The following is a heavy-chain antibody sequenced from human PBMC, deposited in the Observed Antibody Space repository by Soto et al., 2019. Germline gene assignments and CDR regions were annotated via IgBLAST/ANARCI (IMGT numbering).Heavy chain of an antibody. J-gene: IGHJ4*02. CDR1: GFTFSSYA. D-gene: IGHD4-17*01. V-gene: IGHV3-23*01. CDR2: ISGSGGST. Sequence: GGSLRLSCAASGFTFSSYAMSWVRQAPGKGLEWVSAISGSGGSTYYADSVKGRFTISRDNSKDTLYLQMNSLRAEDTAVYYCASHGDSSVFDYWGQGTLVTVSS. CDR3: ASHGDSSVFDY.